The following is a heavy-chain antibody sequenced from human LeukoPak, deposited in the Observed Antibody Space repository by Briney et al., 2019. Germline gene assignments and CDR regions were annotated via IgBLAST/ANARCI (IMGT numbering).Heavy chain of an antibody. CDR2: IYYSGST. CDR3: AGGGGVVPAYDY. V-gene: IGHV4-31*03. D-gene: IGHD2-2*01. Sequence: PSQTLSLTCTVSGGSISSGGYYWSWIRQHPGKGLEWIGYIYYSGSTYYNPSLKSRVTISVDTSKNQFSLKPSSVTAADTAVYYCAGGGGVVPAYDYWGQGTLVTVSS. J-gene: IGHJ4*02. CDR1: GGSISSGGYY.